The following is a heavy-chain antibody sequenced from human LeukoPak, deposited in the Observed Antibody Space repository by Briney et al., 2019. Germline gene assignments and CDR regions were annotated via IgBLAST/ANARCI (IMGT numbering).Heavy chain of an antibody. V-gene: IGHV1-18*04. CDR2: ISAYNGNT. D-gene: IGHD3-10*01. CDR1: GYTFASYG. CDR3: ARVNTLWFGSPMDV. J-gene: IGHJ6*04. Sequence: ASVKVSCKASGYTFASYGISWVRQAPGQGLEWMGWISAYNGNTNYAQKLQGRVTMTTDTSTSTAYMELRSLRSDDTAVYYCARVNTLWFGSPMDVWGKGTTVTVSS.